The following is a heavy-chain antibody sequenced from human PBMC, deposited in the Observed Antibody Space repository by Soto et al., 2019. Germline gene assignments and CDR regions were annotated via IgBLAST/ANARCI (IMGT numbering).Heavy chain of an antibody. CDR2: ISAYNGNT. V-gene: IGHV1-18*01. CDR1: GGKFTSNT. CDR3: ARDPPPPDY. Sequence: QVQLVQSGAEVKKPGSSVKVSCKASGGKFTSNTFSWVRQAPGQGLEWMGRISAYNGNTNYAQKLQGRVTMTTDTSTSTAYMELRSLRSDDTAVYYCARDPPPPDYWGQGTLVTVSS. J-gene: IGHJ4*02.